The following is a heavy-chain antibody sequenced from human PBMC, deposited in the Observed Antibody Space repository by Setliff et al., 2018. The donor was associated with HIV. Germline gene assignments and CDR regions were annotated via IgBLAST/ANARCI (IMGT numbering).Heavy chain of an antibody. CDR3: ARGDILTGYYLGTPFDY. V-gene: IGHV1-46*01. CDR1: GYTFTSYY. D-gene: IGHD3-9*01. Sequence: GASVKVSCKASGYTFTSYYMHWVRQAPRHGLEWMGIINPSGGDTEYAQKFQDRVTMTTDTSTSTVYMELSSVTAADTAVYYCARGDILTGYYLGTPFDYWGQGTLVTVSS. J-gene: IGHJ4*02. CDR2: INPSGGDT.